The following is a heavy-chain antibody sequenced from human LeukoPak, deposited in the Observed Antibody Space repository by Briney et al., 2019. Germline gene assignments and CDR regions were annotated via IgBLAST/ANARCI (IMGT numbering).Heavy chain of an antibody. CDR3: AKGGYSYMVRNEGAFDI. CDR1: GGSISSSN. J-gene: IGHJ3*02. V-gene: IGHV3-23*01. CDR2: ISGSGGST. Sequence: TSETLSLTCAVSGGSISSSNWWSWVRQPPGKGLEWVSAISGSGGSTYYADSVKGRFTISRDNSKNTLYLQMNSLRAEDTAVYYCAKGGYSYMVRNEGAFDIWGQGTMVTVSS. D-gene: IGHD5-18*01.